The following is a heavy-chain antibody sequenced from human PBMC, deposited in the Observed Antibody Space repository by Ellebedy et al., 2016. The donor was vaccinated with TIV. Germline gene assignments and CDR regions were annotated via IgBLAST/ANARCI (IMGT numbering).Heavy chain of an antibody. CDR2: IYYSGST. J-gene: IGHJ4*02. Sequence: SETLSLXCTVSGGSISSSSYYWGWIRQPPGKGLEWIGSIYYSGSTYYNPSLKSRVTISVDTSKNQFSLKLSSVTAADTAVYYCARGYGSSFDYWGQGTLVTVSS. V-gene: IGHV4-39*01. CDR1: GGSISSSSYY. D-gene: IGHD2-15*01. CDR3: ARGYGSSFDY.